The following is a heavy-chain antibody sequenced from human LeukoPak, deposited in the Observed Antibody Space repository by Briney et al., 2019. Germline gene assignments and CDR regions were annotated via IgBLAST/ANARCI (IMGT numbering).Heavy chain of an antibody. Sequence: PSETLSLTCSVSGDSVTSTDWSWIRQPPGKGLEWIAYGHHSESSNYNPSFRSRVIIPVDTSRNQFSLRLSSVTAADTAIYYCARESAGSLHDSTAAFHYWGQGILVIVSS. CDR2: GHHSESS. CDR3: ARESAGSLHDSTAAFHY. CDR1: GDSVTSTD. D-gene: IGHD2-8*02. J-gene: IGHJ4*02. V-gene: IGHV4-59*02.